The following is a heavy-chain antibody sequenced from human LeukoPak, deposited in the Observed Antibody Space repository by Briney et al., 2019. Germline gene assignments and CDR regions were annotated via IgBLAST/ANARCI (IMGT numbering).Heavy chain of an antibody. CDR2: FDPEDGET. D-gene: IGHD1-1*01. V-gene: IGHV1-24*01. CDR1: GYTLTELS. CDR3: ATSNWNQGGFDY. J-gene: IGHJ4*02. Sequence: ASVKVSCKVSGYTLTELSMHWVRQAPGKGLEWMGGFDPEDGETIYAQKFQGRVTMTEDTSTDTAYMELSSLRSEDTAVYYCATSNWNQGGFDYWGQGTLVTVSS.